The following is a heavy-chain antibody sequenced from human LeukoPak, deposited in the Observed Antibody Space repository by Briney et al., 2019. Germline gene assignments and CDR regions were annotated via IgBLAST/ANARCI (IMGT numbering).Heavy chain of an antibody. D-gene: IGHD1-26*01. V-gene: IGHV1-18*01. Sequence: ASVKVSCKASGYTFSYGISWVRQAPGQGLEWMGWISAYNGNTNYAQKLQGRVTMTTDTSTSTAYMELRSLRSDDTAVYYCARDLGTDAFDIWGQRTMVTVSS. CDR3: ARDLGTDAFDI. CDR2: ISAYNGNT. CDR1: GYTFSYG. J-gene: IGHJ3*02.